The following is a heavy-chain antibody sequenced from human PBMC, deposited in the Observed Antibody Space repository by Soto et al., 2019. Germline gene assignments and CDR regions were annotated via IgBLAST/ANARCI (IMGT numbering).Heavy chain of an antibody. CDR3: ARREQSDYYYWGG. J-gene: IGHJ6*03. CDR1: GFTFSNYA. CDR2: ISSNGVGT. V-gene: IGHV3-64*01. D-gene: IGHD6-19*01. Sequence: PGGSLRLSCAASGFTFSNYAVDWVRQAPGKVLEYVSGISSNGVGTYYANSVKDRFTISRDNSKNTLYLQMGSLRAEDMAVYYCARREQSDYYYWGGWGKGSSVTVSS.